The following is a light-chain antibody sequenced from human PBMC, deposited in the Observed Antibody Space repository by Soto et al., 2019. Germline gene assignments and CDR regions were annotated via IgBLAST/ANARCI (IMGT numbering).Light chain of an antibody. J-gene: IGLJ3*02. V-gene: IGLV2-23*02. CDR1: STDVGKYNL. CDR3: GSYALIKTLV. CDR2: EVT. Sequence: QSVLTQPPSVSGSPGQSVTISCTGTSTDVGKYNLVSWYQQHPGRAPKLVIYEVTQRPSVVSDRFSGSNSGTTASLTICVHQGEEEAYYCCGSYALIKTLVFGGGTKVTVL.